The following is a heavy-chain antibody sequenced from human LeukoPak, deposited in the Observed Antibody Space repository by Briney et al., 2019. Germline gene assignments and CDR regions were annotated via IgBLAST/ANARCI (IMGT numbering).Heavy chain of an antibody. Sequence: RPSETLSLTCAVSGYSISSGYYWGWIRQPPGKGLEWIGRMYYSGSTYYNPSLKSRVTISVDTSKNQFSLKLSSVTAADTAVYYCARGEYSSGWFPPDYWGQGTLVTVSS. V-gene: IGHV4-38-2*01. CDR2: MYYSGST. CDR1: GYSISSGYY. D-gene: IGHD6-19*01. J-gene: IGHJ4*02. CDR3: ARGEYSSGWFPPDY.